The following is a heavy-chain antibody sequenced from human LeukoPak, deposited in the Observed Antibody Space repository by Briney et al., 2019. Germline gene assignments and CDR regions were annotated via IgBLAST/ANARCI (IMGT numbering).Heavy chain of an antibody. D-gene: IGHD1-20*01. CDR1: GGTFSKYA. J-gene: IGHJ6*03. V-gene: IGHV1-69*13. CDR3: AKGPRYNWNHYYMDV. CDR2: IIPIFRTA. Sequence: SVKVSCKASGGTFSKYAISWVRQAPGQGLEWVGAIIPIFRTAKYAQKFQGRVTITADESTSTAYMDLSSLRSGDTAVYYCAKGPRYNWNHYYMDVWGKGTPVTVSS.